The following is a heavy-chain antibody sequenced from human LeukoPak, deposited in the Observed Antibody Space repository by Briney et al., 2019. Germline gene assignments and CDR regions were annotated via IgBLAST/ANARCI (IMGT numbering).Heavy chain of an antibody. CDR1: GYTFTDYY. CDR3: ARDCSGGSCRPD. CDR2: ISPNSGGT. Sequence: ASVKVSCKASGYTFTDYYIHWVRQAPGQGLEWMGWISPNSGGTNYAQEFQGRVTMTRDTSISTAYMELSSLRSDDTAVYYCARDCSGGSCRPDWGQGTLVTVSS. V-gene: IGHV1-2*02. D-gene: IGHD2-15*01. J-gene: IGHJ4*02.